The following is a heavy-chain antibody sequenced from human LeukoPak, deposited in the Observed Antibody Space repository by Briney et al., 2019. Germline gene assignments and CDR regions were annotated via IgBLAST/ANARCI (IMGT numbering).Heavy chain of an antibody. J-gene: IGHJ4*02. CDR2: VDSGGGT. CDR3: ARVPYCSGGSCYSPFDY. V-gene: IGHV4-39*07. D-gene: IGHD2-15*01. CDR1: GGSISTTGRF. Sequence: SETLSLTCSVSGGSISTTGRFWGWVRQPPGKGLEWIGSVDSGGGTHYITSLKSRLTISLDSSKNQYSLRLRSVTAADTAVYYCARVPYCSGGSCYSPFDYWGQGILVTVSS.